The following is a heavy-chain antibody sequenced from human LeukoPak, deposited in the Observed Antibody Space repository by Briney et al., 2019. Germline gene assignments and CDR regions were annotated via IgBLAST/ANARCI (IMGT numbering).Heavy chain of an antibody. V-gene: IGHV1-18*01. Sequence: ASVTVSCKASGYTFTSYGISWVRQAPGQGLEWMGWISAYNGNTNYAQKLQGRVTMTTDTSTSTAYMELRSLRSDDTAVYYCARARQQLVLEYFRHWGQGTLVTVSS. J-gene: IGHJ1*01. CDR2: ISAYNGNT. CDR1: GYTFTSYG. D-gene: IGHD6-13*01. CDR3: ARARQQLVLEYFRH.